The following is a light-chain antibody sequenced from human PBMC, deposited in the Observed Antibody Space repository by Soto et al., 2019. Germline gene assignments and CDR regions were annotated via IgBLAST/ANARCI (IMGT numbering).Light chain of an antibody. V-gene: IGLV1-44*01. J-gene: IGLJ2*01. Sequence: QAVVNQPPSVSGTPGQRVTISCSGSSSNIGSDTVNWYQHLPGSALKVLIYNNNQRPSGVPDRFSGSKSGTSGSLAISGLQSEDEALYYCAAWDASLNGPVFGGGTKLTVL. CDR3: AAWDASLNGPV. CDR2: NNN. CDR1: SSNIGSDT.